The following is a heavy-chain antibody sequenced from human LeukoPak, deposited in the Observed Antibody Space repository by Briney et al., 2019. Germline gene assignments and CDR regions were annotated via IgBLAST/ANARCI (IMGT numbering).Heavy chain of an antibody. CDR2: IYYSGST. Sequence: SETLSLTCTVSGGPISSYYWSWIRQPPGKGLEWIGYIYYSGSTNYNPSLKSRVTISVDTSKNQFSLKLSSVTAADTAVYYCARDRRGRGFDPWGQGTPVTVSS. V-gene: IGHV4-59*01. D-gene: IGHD3-10*01. J-gene: IGHJ5*02. CDR3: ARDRRGRGFDP. CDR1: GGPISSYY.